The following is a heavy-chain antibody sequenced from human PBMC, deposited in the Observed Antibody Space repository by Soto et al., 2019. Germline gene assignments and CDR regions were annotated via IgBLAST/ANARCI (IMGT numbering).Heavy chain of an antibody. V-gene: IGHV1-69*13. CDR3: ASKASYYYYGMDV. CDR1: GGTFSSYA. J-gene: IGHJ6*02. CDR2: IIPIFGTA. Sequence: ASLQVSCRASGGTFSSYAISWVRQAPGQGLEWMGGIIPIFGTANYAQKFQGRVTITADESTSTAYMELSSLRSEDTAVYYCASKASYYYYGMDVWGQGTTVTVSS.